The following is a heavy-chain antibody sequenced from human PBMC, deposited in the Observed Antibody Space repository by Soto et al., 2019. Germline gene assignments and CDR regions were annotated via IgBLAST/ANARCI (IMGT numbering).Heavy chain of an antibody. Sequence: EVQLVESGGGLVKPGGSLGLSLLGPGFTFSTYSTNWVRQAPGKGLEWVSSISSRSDIYYADSVKGRFTVSRDNAKNSVSLQMNSLRAEDTAVYYCAREYTAWPLAYGLDVWGQGTTVTVSS. CDR2: ISSRSDI. V-gene: IGHV3-21*02. D-gene: IGHD2-2*02. J-gene: IGHJ6*02. CDR3: AREYTAWPLAYGLDV. CDR1: GFTFSTYS.